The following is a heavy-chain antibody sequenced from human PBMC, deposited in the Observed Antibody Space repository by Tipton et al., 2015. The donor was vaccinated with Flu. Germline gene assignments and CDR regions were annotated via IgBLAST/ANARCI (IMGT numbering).Heavy chain of an antibody. CDR2: IYYSGST. J-gene: IGHJ4*02. D-gene: IGHD4-11*01. CDR3: ARQVTTFVSYFDY. CDR1: GGSISSYY. V-gene: IGHV4-59*08. Sequence: LRLSCTVSGGSISSYYWSWIRQPPGKGLEWIGYIYYSGSTNYNPSLKSRVTISVDTSKNQFSLKLSSVTAADTAVYYCARQVTTFVSYFDYWGQGTLVTVSS.